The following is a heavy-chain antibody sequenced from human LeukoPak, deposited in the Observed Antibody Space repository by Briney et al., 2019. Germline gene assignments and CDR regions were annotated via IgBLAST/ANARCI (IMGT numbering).Heavy chain of an antibody. V-gene: IGHV3-21*01. CDR1: GFSFSHYA. CDR3: ARDYPYSYYMNV. CDR2: ITSSSDYI. Sequence: PGGSLRLSCAGSGFSFSHYAINWVRQAPGKGLEWVSSITSSSDYIYYADSVKGRFTISRDNAKNLLFLQMNSLRAEDTAVYYCARDYPYSYYMNVWGKGTTVTVSS. J-gene: IGHJ6*03. D-gene: IGHD4-11*01.